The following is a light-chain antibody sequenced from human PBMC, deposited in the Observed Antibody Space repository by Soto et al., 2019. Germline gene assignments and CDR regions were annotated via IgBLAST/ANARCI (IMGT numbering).Light chain of an antibody. CDR2: GIS. J-gene: IGKJ5*01. Sequence: IVMTQYPPTLSLSPGERATLSCMASQSVNSNYLAWYQQKPGQVPRLLIYGISKRATDIPDRFSGSGSGTEFTLTISSLQPEDFTPYYCQQHGLWPITFCQG. V-gene: IGKV3-20*01. CDR3: QQHGLWPIT. CDR1: QSVNSNY.